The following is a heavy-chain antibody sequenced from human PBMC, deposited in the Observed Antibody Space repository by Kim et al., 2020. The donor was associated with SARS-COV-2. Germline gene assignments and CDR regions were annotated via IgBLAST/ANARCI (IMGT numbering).Heavy chain of an antibody. CDR3: AKDRRGNRSGGFDY. Sequence: GGSLRLSCAASGFTFSSYGMHWVRQAPGKGLEWVAVISYDGSNKYYADSVKGRFTISRDNSKNTLYLQMNSLRAEDTAVYYCAKDRRGNRSGGFDYWGQGTLVTVSS. V-gene: IGHV3-30*18. CDR1: GFTFSSYG. D-gene: IGHD3-10*01. J-gene: IGHJ4*02. CDR2: ISYDGSNK.